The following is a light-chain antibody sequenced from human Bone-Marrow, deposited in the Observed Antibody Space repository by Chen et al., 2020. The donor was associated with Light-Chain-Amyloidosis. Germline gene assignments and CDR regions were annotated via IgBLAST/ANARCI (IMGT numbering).Light chain of an antibody. V-gene: IGLV2-14*01. CDR1: SSDVGGDNH. Sequence: QSALTQPASVSGSPGQSITISCTGTSSDVGGDNHVSWYQQLPDKAPKLMIYEVTNRPSWVPDRFSGSKSDNTASLTISRLQTEDEADYFCSSYTTTNTLVFGSGTRVTVL. J-gene: IGLJ1*01. CDR2: EVT. CDR3: SSYTTTNTLV.